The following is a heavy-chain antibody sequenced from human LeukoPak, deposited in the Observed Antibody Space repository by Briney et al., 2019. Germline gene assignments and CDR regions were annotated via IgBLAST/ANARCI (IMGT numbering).Heavy chain of an antibody. CDR1: GFTFSSYA. V-gene: IGHV3-30-3*01. CDR2: ISHDGSNK. J-gene: IGHJ4*02. D-gene: IGHD6-19*01. Sequence: GGSPRLSCAASGFTFSSYAMHWVRQAPGRGLEWVAVISHDGSNKYYADSVKGRFTISRDNSKNTLYLQMNSLRAEDTAVYYCARGRSGWFPVDYWGQGTLVTVSS. CDR3: ARGRSGWFPVDY.